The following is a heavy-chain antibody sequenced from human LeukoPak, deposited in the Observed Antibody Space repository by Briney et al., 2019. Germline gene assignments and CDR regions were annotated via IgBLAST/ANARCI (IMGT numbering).Heavy chain of an antibody. D-gene: IGHD5-18*01. Sequence: GGSLRLSCAASGFTFSSYDMHWVRHATGKGLEWVSAIGTAGDTYYPGSVKGRFTISRENAKNSLYLRMNSLRAGDTAVYYCARDGGYSYGYRYYYYGMDVWGQGTTVTVSS. J-gene: IGHJ6*02. CDR1: GFTFSSYD. CDR3: ARDGGYSYGYRYYYYGMDV. CDR2: IGTAGDT. V-gene: IGHV3-13*01.